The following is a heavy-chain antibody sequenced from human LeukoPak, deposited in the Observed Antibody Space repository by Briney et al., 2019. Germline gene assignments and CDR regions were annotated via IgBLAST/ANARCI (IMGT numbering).Heavy chain of an antibody. J-gene: IGHJ4*02. CDR1: GHSISGYY. CDR3: ARGDSGSWKFYFDY. CDR2: IYTSGST. V-gene: IGHV4-4*07. Sequence: PSETLSLTCTVSGHSISGYYWGWIRQPAGKGLEWIGRIYTSGSTNYNPSLKSRVTMSVDTSKNQFSLKLNSVTAADTAVYYCARGDSGSWKFYFDYWGQGTLVTVSS. D-gene: IGHD6-13*01.